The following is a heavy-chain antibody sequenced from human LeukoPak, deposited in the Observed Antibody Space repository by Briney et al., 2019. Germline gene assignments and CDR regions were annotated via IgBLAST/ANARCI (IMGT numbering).Heavy chain of an antibody. J-gene: IGHJ3*02. Sequence: GASVKVSCKVSGYTLTELSMHWVRQAPGKGLEGMGGFDPEDGETIYAQKFQGRVTMTEDTSTDTAYMELSSLRSEDTAVYYCATPGFGGDAFDIWGQGTMVTVSS. D-gene: IGHD3-16*01. CDR3: ATPGFGGDAFDI. V-gene: IGHV1-24*01. CDR1: GYTLTELS. CDR2: FDPEDGET.